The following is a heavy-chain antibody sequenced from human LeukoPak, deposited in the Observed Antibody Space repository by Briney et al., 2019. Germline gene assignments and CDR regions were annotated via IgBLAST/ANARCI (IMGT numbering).Heavy chain of an antibody. CDR2: ISSSTYV. V-gene: IGHV3-21*01. CDR3: ARDGIDIAPGAFDI. CDR1: AFIFSSYT. Sequence: GGSLRLSCAASAFIFSSYTMNWVRQAPGKGLEWVSFISSSTYVYYADSVKGRFTISRDNAKNSLYLQMNSLRAEDTAVYYCARDGIDIAPGAFDIWGQGTMVTVSS. D-gene: IGHD1-26*01. J-gene: IGHJ3*02.